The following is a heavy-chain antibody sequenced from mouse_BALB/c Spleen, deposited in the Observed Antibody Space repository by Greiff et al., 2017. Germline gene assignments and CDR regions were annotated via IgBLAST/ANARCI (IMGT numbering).Heavy chain of an antibody. CDR3: ARGENYAWFAY. D-gene: IGHD1-1*01. Sequence: VQLQQSGPELVKPGASVKISCTASGYSFTGYFMNWVMQSHGKSLEWIGRINPYNGDTFYNQKFKGKATLTVDKSSSTAHMELRSLASEDSAVYYCARGENYAWFAYWGQGTLVTVSA. CDR1: GYSFTGYF. J-gene: IGHJ3*01. CDR2: INPYNGDT. V-gene: IGHV1-20*02.